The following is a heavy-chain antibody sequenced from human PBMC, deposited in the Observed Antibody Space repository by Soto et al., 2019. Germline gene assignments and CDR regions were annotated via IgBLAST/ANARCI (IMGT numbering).Heavy chain of an antibody. J-gene: IGHJ3*02. V-gene: IGHV4-39*01. CDR3: ARLAVTEQWLAPTGGAFDI. Sequence: PSETLSLTCTVSGGSISSSSYYWGWIRQPPGKGLEWIGSIYYSGSTYYNPSLKSRVTISVDTSKNQFSLKLSSVTAADTAVYYCARLAVTEQWLAPTGGAFDIWGQGTMVTVSS. CDR2: IYYSGST. CDR1: GGSISSSSYY. D-gene: IGHD6-19*01.